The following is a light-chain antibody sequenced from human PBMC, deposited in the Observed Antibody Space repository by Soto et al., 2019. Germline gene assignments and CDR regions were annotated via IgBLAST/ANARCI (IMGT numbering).Light chain of an antibody. CDR3: QQYGSSPWT. J-gene: IGKJ1*01. CDR2: GAS. Sequence: EIVLTQSPGTLSLSPGERATLSCRASQSVSSSYLAWYQQKPGQAHRLLIYGASSRATGIPDRFSGSGSGTDFTLTISILELEDFAVYYCQQYGSSPWTFGQGTKVEIK. V-gene: IGKV3-20*01. CDR1: QSVSSSY.